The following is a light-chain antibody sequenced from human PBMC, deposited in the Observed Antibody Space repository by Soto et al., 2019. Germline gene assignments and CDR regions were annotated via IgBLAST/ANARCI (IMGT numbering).Light chain of an antibody. CDR2: SND. V-gene: IGLV1-44*01. CDR1: SPNIGTNT. CDR3: ATWDDSLNGVV. Sequence: QSVLTQPPSASGTPGQRVSISCSGGSPNIGTNTVNWYQHLPGTAPKLLIFSNDERPSGVPDRFSGSKSGTSASLAISGLQSDDEADYYCATWDDSLNGVVFGGGTKVTVL. J-gene: IGLJ2*01.